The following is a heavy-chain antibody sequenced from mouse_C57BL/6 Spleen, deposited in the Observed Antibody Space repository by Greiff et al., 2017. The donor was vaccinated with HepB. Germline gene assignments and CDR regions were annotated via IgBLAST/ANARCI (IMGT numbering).Heavy chain of an antibody. D-gene: IGHD2-2*01. V-gene: IGHV1-47*01. CDR2: FHPYNDDT. CDR1: GYTFTTYP. Sequence: VQLKESGAELVKPGASVKMSCKASGYTFTTYPIEWMKQNHGKSLEWIGNFHPYNDDTKYNEKFKGKATLTVEKSSSTVYLELSRLTSDDSAVYYCARSGYDGYWYAMDYWGQGTSVTVSS. CDR3: ARSGYDGYWYAMDY. J-gene: IGHJ4*01.